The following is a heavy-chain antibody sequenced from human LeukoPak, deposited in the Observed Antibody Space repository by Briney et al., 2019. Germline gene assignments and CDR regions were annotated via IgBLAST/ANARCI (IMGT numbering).Heavy chain of an antibody. CDR3: ATMVQEGGWFDP. V-gene: IGHV4-59*12. CDR2: IYYSGST. Sequence: SETLSLTCTVSGGSISSYYWSWFRQPPGKGLEWIGYIYYSGSTYYNPSLKSRVTISVDTSKNQFSLKLSSVTAADTAVYYCATMVQEGGWFDPWGQGTLVTVSS. CDR1: GGSISSYY. J-gene: IGHJ5*02. D-gene: IGHD3-10*01.